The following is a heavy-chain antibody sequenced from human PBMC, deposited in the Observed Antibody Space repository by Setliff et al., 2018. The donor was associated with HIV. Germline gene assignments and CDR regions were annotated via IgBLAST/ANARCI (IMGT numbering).Heavy chain of an antibody. CDR1: GFTFDKYG. V-gene: IGHV3-21*01. J-gene: IGHJ4*02. Sequence: PGGSLRLSCAASGFTFDKYGMTWVRQAPGKGLEWVSSISSSSYYIYYADSVKGRFTISRDNAKNSLFLQMNSLRAEDTAVYYCASIELAAMVPVDYWGQGTLVTVSS. CDR2: ISSSSYYI. D-gene: IGHD5-18*01. CDR3: ASIELAAMVPVDY.